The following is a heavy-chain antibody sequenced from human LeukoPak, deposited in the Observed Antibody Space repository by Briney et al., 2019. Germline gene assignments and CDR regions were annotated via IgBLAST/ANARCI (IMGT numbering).Heavy chain of an antibody. J-gene: IGHJ4*02. CDR3: VRAPPGTGWLIDH. CDR1: GFAFSNYD. V-gene: IGHV3-13*04. D-gene: IGHD6-19*01. Sequence: GGSLRLSCAASGFAFSNYDMLWDRQATGKGLEWVSATNTAADTYYPDSVKGRFAIARENAKSSLYLQMNSLRVGDTAVYYCVRAPPGTGWLIDHWGQGTLVAVSS. CDR2: TNTAADT.